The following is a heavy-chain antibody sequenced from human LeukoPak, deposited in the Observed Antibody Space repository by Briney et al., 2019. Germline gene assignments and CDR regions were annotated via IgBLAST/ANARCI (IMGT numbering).Heavy chain of an antibody. CDR3: VTYSTGLYKGLEF. CDR2: INQDGXXX. J-gene: IGHJ4*02. D-gene: IGHD2-8*02. CDR1: GFTFTXYX. Sequence: GGSLRLSCAAAGFTFTXYXMSWIRXAPGKXXXXXAXINQDGXXXXXXXXXXXXXTFSXXNAXXXXXLQMXSLRVEDTAVYYCVTYSTGLYKGLEFWGQGTQVTVSS. V-gene: IGHV3-7*03.